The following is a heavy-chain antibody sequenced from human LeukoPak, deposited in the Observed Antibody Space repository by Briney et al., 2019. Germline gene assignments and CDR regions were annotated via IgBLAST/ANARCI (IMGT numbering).Heavy chain of an antibody. Sequence: GASVKVSCKASGYTFTGYYMHWVRQAPGQGLEWMGWINPNSGGTNYAQKIQGRVTMTRDTSISTAYMELSRLRSDDTAVYYCARDPYYDSSGFRPDYYYYMAVWGKGTTVTVSS. CDR1: GYTFTGYY. CDR3: ARDPYYDSSGFRPDYYYYMAV. J-gene: IGHJ6*03. D-gene: IGHD3-22*01. CDR2: INPNSGGT. V-gene: IGHV1-2*02.